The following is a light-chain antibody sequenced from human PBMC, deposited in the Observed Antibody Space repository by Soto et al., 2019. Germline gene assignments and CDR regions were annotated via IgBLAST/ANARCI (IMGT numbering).Light chain of an antibody. Sequence: QSALIQPPSASGTPGQRVTISCSGSTANIEANYVYWYQQFPGTAPKLLIYRNKERPSGVPDRFSGSKSGTSASLAVSGLRSEDEADYFCTSWDDSLSAGVFGGGTKLTVL. CDR1: TANIEANY. CDR3: TSWDDSLSAGV. CDR2: RNK. J-gene: IGLJ3*02. V-gene: IGLV1-47*01.